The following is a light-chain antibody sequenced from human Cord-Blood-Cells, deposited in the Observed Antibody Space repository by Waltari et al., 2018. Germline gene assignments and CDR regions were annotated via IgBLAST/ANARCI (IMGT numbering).Light chain of an antibody. Sequence: QSALNQPPSSSGSPGPSVPTSCTGTISDVGGYIYVSWYQQHPGKAPKLMLYEVSPRPSGVPDRFSGYKSGNTASLTVSGLQAEYEADYYCSSYAGSNKRVFGGGTKLTVL. V-gene: IGLV2-8*01. CDR2: EVS. J-gene: IGLJ3*02. CDR3: SSYAGSNKRV. CDR1: ISDVGGYIY.